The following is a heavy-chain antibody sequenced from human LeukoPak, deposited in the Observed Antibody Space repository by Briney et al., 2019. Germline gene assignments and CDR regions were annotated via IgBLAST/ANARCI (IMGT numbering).Heavy chain of an antibody. D-gene: IGHD6-19*01. CDR2: IGTSRSSI. J-gene: IGHJ2*01. CDR1: GFTFSGYC. V-gene: IGHV3-48*01. CDR3: ARGTSSGSPPPQPYFDL. Sequence: GGSLRLSCAASGFTFSGYCMNWVRQAPGKGLEWLSYIGTSRSSIYYSDSVKGRFTVSRDDAKNSLYLQMSSLRAEDTAVYYCARGTSSGSPPPQPYFDLWGRGTLVTVSS.